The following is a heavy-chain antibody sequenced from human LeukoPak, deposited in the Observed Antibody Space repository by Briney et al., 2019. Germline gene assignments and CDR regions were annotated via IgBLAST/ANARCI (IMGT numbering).Heavy chain of an antibody. CDR3: ASLPGDVQH. D-gene: IGHD3-10*01. V-gene: IGHV4-39*01. CDR2: IYYSGST. CDR1: DGSISSSCNY. J-gene: IGHJ1*01. Sequence: SEILSLTCAVADGSISSSCNYWGWIRQPPGKGLEWIGSIYYSGSTYYNPSLKSRVTISVDTSKNQFSLKLSSVTAADTAVYYCASLPGDVQHWGQGTLVTVSS.